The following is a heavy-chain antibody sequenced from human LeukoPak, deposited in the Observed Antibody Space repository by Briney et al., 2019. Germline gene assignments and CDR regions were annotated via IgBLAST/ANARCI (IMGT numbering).Heavy chain of an antibody. J-gene: IGHJ4*02. CDR1: GFTFSSYA. V-gene: IGHV3-23*01. Sequence: TGGSLRLSCAASGFTFSSYAMSWVRQAPGKGLEWVSAISGSGGSTYYADSVKGRFTISRDNSKNTLYLQMNSLRAEDTAVYYCAKAHYDYVWGSSHYFDYWGQGTLVTVSS. D-gene: IGHD3-16*01. CDR3: AKAHYDYVWGSSHYFDY. CDR2: ISGSGGST.